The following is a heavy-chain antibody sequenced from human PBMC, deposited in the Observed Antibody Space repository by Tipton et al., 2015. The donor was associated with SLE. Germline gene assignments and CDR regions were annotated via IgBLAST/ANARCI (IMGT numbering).Heavy chain of an antibody. J-gene: IGHJ4*02. Sequence: SLRLSCAASGFTLSDYYMTWIRQAPGKGLEWVSYINDFGSVTYYADSVEGRFTVSRDDAKNSVYLQMNSLRTEDTAVYYCARAPSGRVVGTPTGHGYWGQGTLVTVSS. CDR3: ARAPSGRVVGTPTGHGY. D-gene: IGHD1-26*01. CDR2: INDFGSVT. V-gene: IGHV3-11*01. CDR1: GFTLSDYY.